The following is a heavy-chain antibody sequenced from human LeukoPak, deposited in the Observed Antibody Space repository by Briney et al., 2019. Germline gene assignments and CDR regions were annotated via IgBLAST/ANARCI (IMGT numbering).Heavy chain of an antibody. D-gene: IGHD3-22*01. CDR1: GGTFSSYA. CDR2: IIPILGIA. V-gene: IGHV1-69*04. Sequence: SVKVSCKASGGTFSSYAISWVRQAPGQGLEWMGRIIPILGIANYAQKFQGRVTITADKSTSAAYMELSSLRSEDTAVYYCARGYYYDSSGEGFDPWGQGTLVTVSS. J-gene: IGHJ5*02. CDR3: ARGYYYDSSGEGFDP.